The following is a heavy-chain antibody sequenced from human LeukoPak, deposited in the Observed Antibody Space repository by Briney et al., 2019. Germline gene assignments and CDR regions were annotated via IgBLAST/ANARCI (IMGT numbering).Heavy chain of an antibody. CDR3: ARIVVVVNNWFDP. Sequence: GGSLRLSCAASGFTFSSYWMSWVRQAPGKGLEWVANIKQDGSEKYYVDSVKGRFTISGDNAKNSLYLQMNSLRAEDTAVYYCARIVVVVNNWFDPWGQGTLVTVSS. CDR2: IKQDGSEK. CDR1: GFTFSSYW. J-gene: IGHJ5*02. V-gene: IGHV3-7*01. D-gene: IGHD3-22*01.